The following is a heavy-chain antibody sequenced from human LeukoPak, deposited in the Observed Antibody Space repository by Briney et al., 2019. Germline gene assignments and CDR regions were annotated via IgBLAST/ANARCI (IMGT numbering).Heavy chain of an antibody. Sequence: PSETLSLTCTVSGGSISSGGYYWSWIRQPPGKGLEWIGYIYHSGSTYYNPSLKSRVTVSIDTSKNHVSLKLTSVTAADTAVYYCARDRAPDRGRLFDYWGQGTLVTVSS. CDR1: GGSISSGGYY. V-gene: IGHV4-30-2*01. CDR3: ARDRAPDRGRLFDY. J-gene: IGHJ4*02. CDR2: IYHSGST. D-gene: IGHD1-14*01.